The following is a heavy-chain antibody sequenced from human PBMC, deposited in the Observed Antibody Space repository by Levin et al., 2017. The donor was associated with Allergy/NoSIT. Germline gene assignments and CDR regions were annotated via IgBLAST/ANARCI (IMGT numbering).Heavy chain of an antibody. CDR3: ARVRLGGGYYGSGSYWYFDY. V-gene: IGHV3-53*01. CDR1: GFTVSSNY. D-gene: IGHD3-10*01. CDR2: IYSGGST. J-gene: IGHJ4*02. Sequence: ETLSLTCAASGFTVSSNYMSWVRQAPGKGLEWVSVIYSGGSTYYADSVKGRFTISRDNSKNTLYLQMNSLRAEDTAVYYCARVRLGGGYYGSGSYWYFDYWGQGTLVTVSS.